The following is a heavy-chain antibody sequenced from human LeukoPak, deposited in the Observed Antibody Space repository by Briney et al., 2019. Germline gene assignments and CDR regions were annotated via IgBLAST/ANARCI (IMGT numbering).Heavy chain of an antibody. Sequence: ASVKVSCKASGYTFTSYGISWVRQAPGQGLEWMGWIGAYNGNTNYAQKLQGRVTMTTDTSTSTAYMELRSLRSDDTAVYYCAREPSGGSSSRGFDPWGQGTLVTVSS. CDR3: AREPSGGSSSRGFDP. J-gene: IGHJ5*02. CDR2: IGAYNGNT. CDR1: GYTFTSYG. D-gene: IGHD2-15*01. V-gene: IGHV1-18*01.